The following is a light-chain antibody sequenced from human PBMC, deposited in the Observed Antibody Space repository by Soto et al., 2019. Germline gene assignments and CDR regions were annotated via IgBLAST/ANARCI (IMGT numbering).Light chain of an antibody. J-gene: IGKJ5*01. V-gene: IGKV3D-15*01. CDR2: GAS. CDR3: QQYNNWPPIT. CDR1: QSVSSK. Sequence: ETVMTQSPATLSVSPGERATLSCRASQSVSSKFACYQQQPRQPPRLLIYGASTRATGIPARFSGSGSGTEFTLTISSLQSEDFAVYYCQQYNNWPPITFGHGTRLEIK.